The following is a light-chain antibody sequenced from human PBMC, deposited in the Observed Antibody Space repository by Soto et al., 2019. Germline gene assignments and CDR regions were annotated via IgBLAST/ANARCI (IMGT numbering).Light chain of an antibody. J-gene: IGLJ2*01. CDR3: CSYAGSSTFVV. V-gene: IGLV2-23*02. CDR1: SSDVGSYNL. Sequence: QSVLTQPASVSGSPGQSITISCTGTSSDVGSYNLVSWYQQHPGKAPKLMIYEVSKRPSGVSNRFSGSKSGNTASLTISGXXXXXEADYYCCSYAGSSTFVVFGGGTKLTVL. CDR2: EVS.